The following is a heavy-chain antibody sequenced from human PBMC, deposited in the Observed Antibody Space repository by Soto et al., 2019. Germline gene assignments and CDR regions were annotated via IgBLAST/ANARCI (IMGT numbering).Heavy chain of an antibody. D-gene: IGHD2-21*01. CDR2: LTHDGSRD. CDR1: GFTVTTYG. CDR3: ASIADY. Sequence: QVQLVESGGGMVQPGRSLRLSCAAAGFTVTTYGMQWVRQAPGKGLEWVARLTHDGSRDFYADSVKGRFTISRDTSKNTLYLQMNSLRPEDTAVYYCASIADYWGQGTLVTVSS. V-gene: IGHV3-30*03. J-gene: IGHJ4*02.